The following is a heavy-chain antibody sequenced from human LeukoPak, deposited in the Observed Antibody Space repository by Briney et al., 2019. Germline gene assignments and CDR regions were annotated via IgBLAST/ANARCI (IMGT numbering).Heavy chain of an antibody. CDR3: ARGGGSYYLDY. D-gene: IGHD6-13*01. CDR1: GGSFSGYY. CDR2: INHSGST. Sequence: SETLSLTCAVYGGSFSGYYWSWIRQPPGKGPEWIGEINHSGSTNYNPSLKSRVTISVDTSKNQFSLKLSSVTAADTAVYYCARGGGSYYLDYWVQGTLVTVSS. V-gene: IGHV4-34*01. J-gene: IGHJ4*02.